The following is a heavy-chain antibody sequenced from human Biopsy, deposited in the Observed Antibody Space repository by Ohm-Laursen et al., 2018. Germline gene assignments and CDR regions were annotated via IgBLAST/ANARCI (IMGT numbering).Heavy chain of an antibody. J-gene: IGHJ4*02. CDR3: ARQDGYLGYEY. V-gene: IGHV4-59*08. D-gene: IGHD5-24*01. Sequence: TLSLTCTVSGDSISSYYWSWIRQPPGKGLEWIGYISGSSNTNYNPSLKSRVTLSTDTSETQFSLRLSSVTAADTAVYYCARQDGYLGYEYWGQGALVTVSS. CDR1: GDSISSYY. CDR2: ISGSSNT.